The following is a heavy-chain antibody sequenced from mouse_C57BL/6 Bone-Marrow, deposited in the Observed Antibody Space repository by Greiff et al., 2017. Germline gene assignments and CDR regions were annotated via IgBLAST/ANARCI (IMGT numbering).Heavy chain of an antibody. J-gene: IGHJ1*03. CDR2: IDPENGDT. CDR1: GFNIKDDY. Sequence: VQLKQSGAELVRPGASVKLSCTASGFNIKDDYMHWVKQRPEQGLEWIGWIDPENGDTEYASKFQGKATITADTSSNTAYLQLSSLTSEDTAVYDCTTGGYFDVWGTGTTVTVSS. CDR3: TTGGYFDV. V-gene: IGHV14-4*01.